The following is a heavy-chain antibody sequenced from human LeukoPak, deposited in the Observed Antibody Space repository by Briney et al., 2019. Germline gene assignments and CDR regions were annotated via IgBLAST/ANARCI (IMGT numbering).Heavy chain of an antibody. CDR1: GGSISSYY. CDR2: IYYGGGT. D-gene: IGHD1-26*01. V-gene: IGHV4-59*08. Sequence: SETLSLTCTVSGGSISSYYWSWIRQPPGKGLEWIGYIYYGGGTNYNPSLKSRVTISVDTSKNQFSLKLSSVTAADTAVYYCARLGFSNSGSYLAPSDYWGQGTLVTVSS. J-gene: IGHJ4*02. CDR3: ARLGFSNSGSYLAPSDY.